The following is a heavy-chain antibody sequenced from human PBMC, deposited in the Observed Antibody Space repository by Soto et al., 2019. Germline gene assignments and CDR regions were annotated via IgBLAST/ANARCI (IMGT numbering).Heavy chain of an antibody. V-gene: IGHV1-24*01. Sequence: GASVKVSCKVSGYTFTELSMHWVRQAPGKWLEWMAGFDPEDGETIYAQKFQGRVTMTEDTSTDTAYMELSSLRSEDPAVYYCATALRGSGKLYSYYGMDVWGEGTTVTV. D-gene: IGHD3-10*01. CDR3: ATALRGSGKLYSYYGMDV. J-gene: IGHJ6*02. CDR1: GYTFTELS. CDR2: FDPEDGET.